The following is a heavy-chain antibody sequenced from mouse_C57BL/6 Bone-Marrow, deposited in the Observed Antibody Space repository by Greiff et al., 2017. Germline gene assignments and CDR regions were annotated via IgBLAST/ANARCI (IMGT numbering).Heavy chain of an antibody. CDR1: GYTFTSYW. CDR3: ARVGYYSSSYNIDY. Sequence: QVQLQQPGAELVRPGSSVKLSCKASGYTFTSYWMDWVKQRPGQGLEWIGNIYPSDSETHYNQKFKDKDTLPVDKYSSTAYMQLSRLKSEDSAVYCCARVGYYSSSYNIDYWGQGTTLTVSS. J-gene: IGHJ2*01. CDR2: IYPSDSET. V-gene: IGHV1-61*01. D-gene: IGHD1-1*01.